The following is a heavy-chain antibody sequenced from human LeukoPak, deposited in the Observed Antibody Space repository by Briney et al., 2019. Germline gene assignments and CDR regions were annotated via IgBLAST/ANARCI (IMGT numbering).Heavy chain of an antibody. Sequence: GGSLRLSCAASGFTFSSHAMSWVRQAPGKGLEWVSAISGSGDKTYYADSVKGRFSISRDNSKNTLYLQMNSLRVDDTAVYYCARDLAIVVPSVTDYWGQGTWLVVSS. CDR3: ARDLAIVVPSVTDY. V-gene: IGHV3-23*01. D-gene: IGHD3-22*01. CDR2: ISGSGDKT. J-gene: IGHJ4*02. CDR1: GFTFSSHA.